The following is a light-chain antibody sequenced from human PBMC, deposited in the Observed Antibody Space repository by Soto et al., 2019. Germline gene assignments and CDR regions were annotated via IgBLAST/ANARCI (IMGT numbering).Light chain of an antibody. CDR3: LSYPSSTTYV. Sequence: QSVLTQPASVSDSPGQSITISCTGISSDVGGSNFVSWYQQHPGKPPKLIIYDVANRPSGVSNRFSGSKSGSTASLIISRLQTEDEADYYCLSYPSSTTYVFGTGTKVTVL. V-gene: IGLV2-14*03. CDR1: SSDVGGSNF. J-gene: IGLJ1*01. CDR2: DVA.